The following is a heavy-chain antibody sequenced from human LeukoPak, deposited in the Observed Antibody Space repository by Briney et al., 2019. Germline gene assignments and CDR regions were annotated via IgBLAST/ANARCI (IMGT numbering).Heavy chain of an antibody. J-gene: IGHJ4*02. D-gene: IGHD5-24*01. CDR3: ARGEQLPVFDY. Sequence: SQTLSLTCTVSGGSISSGGYYWSWIRQPPGKGLEWIGEINHSGSTNYNPSLKSRVTISVDTSKNQFSLKLSSVTAADTAVYYCARGEQLPVFDYWGQGTLVTVSS. V-gene: IGHV4-30-2*01. CDR2: INHSGST. CDR1: GGSISSGGYY.